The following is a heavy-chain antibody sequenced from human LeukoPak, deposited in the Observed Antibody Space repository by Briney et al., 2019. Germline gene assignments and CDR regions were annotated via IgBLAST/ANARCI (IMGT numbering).Heavy chain of an antibody. J-gene: IGHJ4*02. CDR2: ISYDGSNK. V-gene: IGHV3-30*18. CDR1: GFTFSSYG. CDR3: ANENYN. Sequence: PGRSLRLSCAASGFTFSSYGMHWVRQAPGKGLEWVAVISYDGSNKYYADSVKGRFTIPRDNSKNTLYLQMNSLRAEDTAVYYCANENYNWGQGTLVTVSS. D-gene: IGHD1-7*01.